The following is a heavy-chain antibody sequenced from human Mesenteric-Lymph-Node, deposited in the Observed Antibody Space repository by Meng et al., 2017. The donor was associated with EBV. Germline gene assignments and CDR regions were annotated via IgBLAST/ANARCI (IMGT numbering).Heavy chain of an antibody. CDR2: INHTGST. D-gene: IGHD3-3*01. CDR1: GGSFSGYH. J-gene: IGHJ4*02. V-gene: IGHV4-34*02. Sequence: QVQLPQWGAGLLKPSETLSLTCAVYGGSFSGYHWSWIRQPPGKGLEWIGEINHTGSTNYNPSLKSRVTISVDTSKNQFSLKVSSVTAADTAVYYCARGRIFGVVIDWGQGTLVTVSS. CDR3: ARGRIFGVVID.